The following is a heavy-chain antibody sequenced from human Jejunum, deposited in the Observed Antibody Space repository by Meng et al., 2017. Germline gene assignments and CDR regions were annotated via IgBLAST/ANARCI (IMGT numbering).Heavy chain of an antibody. CDR3: AKVSYSNNWRSHFDS. CDR1: GFTFSIYA. Sequence: VQVLESGGGLVQPGGSLSLSCAASGFTFSIYAMIWVRQAPGRGLEWVSGISVSGGSTYYADSLKGRFTVSRDNSKNTLYLQMNSLRAEDTAVYYCAKVSYSNNWRSHFDSWGQGTLVTVSS. V-gene: IGHV3-23*01. CDR2: ISVSGGST. D-gene: IGHD6-13*01. J-gene: IGHJ4*02.